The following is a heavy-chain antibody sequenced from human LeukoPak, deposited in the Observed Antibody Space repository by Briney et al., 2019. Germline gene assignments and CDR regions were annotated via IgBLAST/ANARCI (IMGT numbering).Heavy chain of an antibody. CDR1: GGTFSSYA. V-gene: IGHV1-69*05. Sequence: ASVKVSCKASGGTFSSYAISWVRQAPGQGLEWMGGIIPIFGTVNYAQKFQGRVTITTYESTSTAYMELSSLRSEDTAVYYCARGGYSGSYHIDYWGQGTLVTVSS. D-gene: IGHD1-26*01. CDR3: ARGGYSGSYHIDY. J-gene: IGHJ4*02. CDR2: IIPIFGTV.